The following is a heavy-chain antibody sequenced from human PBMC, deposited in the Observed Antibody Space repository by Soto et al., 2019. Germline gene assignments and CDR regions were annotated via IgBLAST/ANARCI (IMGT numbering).Heavy chain of an antibody. CDR1: GYTFTSYG. D-gene: IGHD5-12*01. J-gene: IGHJ3*02. CDR2: ISVDSGNT. CDR3: AARMATINDDAFDI. V-gene: IGHV1-18*01. Sequence: ASVKVSCKASGYTFTSYGISWVRQAPGQGLEWMGWISVDSGNTNYAQKFQDRVTITRDMSTSTAYMELSSLRSEDTAVYYCAARMATINDDAFDIWGQGTMVTVSS.